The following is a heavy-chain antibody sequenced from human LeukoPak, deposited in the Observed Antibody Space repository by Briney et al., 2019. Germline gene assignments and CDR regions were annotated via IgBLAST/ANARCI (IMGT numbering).Heavy chain of an antibody. CDR1: GGSFSGYY. CDR3: ARGGRYDSSGYYRLRYFQH. J-gene: IGHJ1*01. D-gene: IGHD3-22*01. Sequence: SSETLSLTCAVYGGSFSGYYWSWIRQPPGKGLEWIGEINHSGSTNYNPSLKSRVTISVDPSKTQFSLKLSSVTAADTAVYYCARGGRYDSSGYYRLRYFQHWGQGTLVTVSS. V-gene: IGHV4-34*01. CDR2: INHSGST.